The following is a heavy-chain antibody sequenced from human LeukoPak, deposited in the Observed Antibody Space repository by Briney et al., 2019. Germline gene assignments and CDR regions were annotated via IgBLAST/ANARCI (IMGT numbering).Heavy chain of an antibody. V-gene: IGHV4-59*10. CDR2: IYTSGST. CDR1: GGSFSGYY. D-gene: IGHD3-22*01. Sequence: PSETLSLTCAVYGGSFSGYYWSWIRQPAGKGLEWIGRIYTSGSTNYNPSLKSRVTMSVDTSKNQFSLKLSSVTAADTAVYYCARGGYYYDSSGSPGGDYYYYMDVWGKGTTVTISS. J-gene: IGHJ6*03. CDR3: ARGGYYYDSSGSPGGDYYYYMDV.